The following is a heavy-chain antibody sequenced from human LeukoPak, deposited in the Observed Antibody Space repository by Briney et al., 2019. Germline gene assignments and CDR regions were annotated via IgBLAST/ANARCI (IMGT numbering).Heavy chain of an antibody. CDR1: GGSISSSSYY. V-gene: IGHV4-39*07. D-gene: IGHD6-13*01. CDR2: IYYSGST. J-gene: IGHJ4*02. CDR3: ARNIAAAGNFDY. Sequence: PSETLSLTCTVSGGSISSSSYYWGWIRQPPGKGLEWIGSIYYSGSTYYNPSLKSRVTISVDTSKNQFSPKLSSVTAADTAAYYCARNIAAAGNFDYWGQGTLVTVSS.